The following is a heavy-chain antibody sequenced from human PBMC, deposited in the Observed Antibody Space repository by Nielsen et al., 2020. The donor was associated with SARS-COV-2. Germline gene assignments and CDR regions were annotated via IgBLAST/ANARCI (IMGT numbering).Heavy chain of an antibody. J-gene: IGHJ4*02. CDR2: IMSMIGAS. CDR3: ARGGYSSSWRFDY. CDR1: GYTFTAYA. Sequence: SVKVSCKASGYTFTAYAIHWVRQAPGQGLEWMGGIMSMIGASYYAQNFQGRVAITADRSTSTVFMELSSLRSDDTAVYYCARGGYSSSWRFDYWGQGTPVTVSS. V-gene: IGHV1-69*06. D-gene: IGHD6-13*01.